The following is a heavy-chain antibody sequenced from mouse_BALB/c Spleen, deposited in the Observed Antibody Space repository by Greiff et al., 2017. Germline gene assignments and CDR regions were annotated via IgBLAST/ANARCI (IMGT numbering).Heavy chain of an antibody. CDR1: GYSFTGYY. D-gene: IGHD2-3*01. V-gene: IGHV1S34*01. J-gene: IGHJ4*01. Sequence: LVKTGASVKISCKASGYSFTGYYMPWVKQSHGKSLEWIGYISCYNGATSYNQKFKGKATFTVDTSSSTAYMQFNSLTSEDSAVYACARGGYDGYSDYYAMDYWGQGTSVTVSS. CDR3: ARGGYDGYSDYYAMDY. CDR2: ISCYNGAT.